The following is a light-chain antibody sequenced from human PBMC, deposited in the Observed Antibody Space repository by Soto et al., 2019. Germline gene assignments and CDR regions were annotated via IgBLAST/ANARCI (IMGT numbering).Light chain of an antibody. CDR2: DVT. V-gene: IGLV2-11*01. J-gene: IGLJ1*01. CDR3: CSYAGSYPYV. CDR1: GSDVGGYNY. Sequence: QSALTQPRSVSGSPGQSVTISCTGTGSDVGGYNYVSWYQQYPDKAPKVMIYDVTKRPAGVPDRFSGSKSGNKASLTISGLQADDEADYYCCSYAGSYPYVFGTGTKVTVL.